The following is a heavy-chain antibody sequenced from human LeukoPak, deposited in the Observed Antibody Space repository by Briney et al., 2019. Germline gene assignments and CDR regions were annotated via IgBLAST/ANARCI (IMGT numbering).Heavy chain of an antibody. D-gene: IGHD3-10*01. V-gene: IGHV1-46*01. Sequence: ASVKVSCKASGYTFTSYYMHWVRQAPGQGLEWMGIINPSGGSTSYAQKFQGRVTMTRDTSTSTVYMELSSLRSEDTAVYYCARALTMVRGAIPGRFDYWGQGTLVTVSS. CDR1: GYTFTSYY. CDR2: INPSGGST. CDR3: ARALTMVRGAIPGRFDY. J-gene: IGHJ4*02.